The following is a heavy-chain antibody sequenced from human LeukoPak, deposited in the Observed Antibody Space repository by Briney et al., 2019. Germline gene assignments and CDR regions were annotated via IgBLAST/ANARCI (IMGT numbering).Heavy chain of an antibody. V-gene: IGHV3-48*03. CDR3: ARVPSWTGLDY. D-gene: IGHD3/OR15-3a*01. J-gene: IGHJ4*02. Sequence: GGSLRLSCAASGFTFSSYEMNWVRQAPGKGLEWVSYISSSGSTIYYADSVKGRFTISRENAKNSLYLQMNSLRAEDTAVYYCARVPSWTGLDYWGQGTLVTVSS. CDR2: ISSSGSTI. CDR1: GFTFSSYE.